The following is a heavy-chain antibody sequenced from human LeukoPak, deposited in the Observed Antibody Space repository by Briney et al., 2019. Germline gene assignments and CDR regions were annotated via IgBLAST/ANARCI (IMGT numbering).Heavy chain of an antibody. CDR1: GYTFTSYD. V-gene: IGHV1-8*01. CDR2: MNPNSGNT. J-gene: IGHJ4*02. D-gene: IGHD3-9*01. Sequence: ASVKVSCKASGYTFTSYDINWVRQATGQGLEWMGWMNPNSGNTGYAQKFQGRVTMTRNTSISTAYMELSSLRSEDTAVYYCARGLRYFDWLQTAYYFDYWGQGTLVTVSS. CDR3: ARGLRYFDWLQTAYYFDY.